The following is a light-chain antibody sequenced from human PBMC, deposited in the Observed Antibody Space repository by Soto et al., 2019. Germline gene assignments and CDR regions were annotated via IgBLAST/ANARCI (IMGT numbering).Light chain of an antibody. CDR1: QSVFYSSNNKNY. CDR2: WAS. V-gene: IGKV4-1*01. CDR3: QQYYSTPFT. J-gene: IGKJ3*01. Sequence: DLWMTPSPDSLYVSLGARDTINCKSSQSVFYSSNNKNYLAWYQQKPGQTPKLLIYWASTRESGVPDRFSGSGSGTDFTLTISSLQAEDVAVYYCQQYYSTPFTFGPGTKVDIK.